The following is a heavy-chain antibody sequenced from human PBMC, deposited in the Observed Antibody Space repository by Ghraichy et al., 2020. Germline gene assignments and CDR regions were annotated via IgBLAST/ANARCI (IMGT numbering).Heavy chain of an antibody. CDR2: NIFNYGRY. J-gene: IGHJ6*02. CDR1: GEAFSSFE. CDR3: AKSPYYEPPIYRVDV. Sequence: SVKVSCRASGEAFSSFEISWVRQAPGQGLEWLGGNIFNYGRYYYTQKFQGRVTITADESTATSYMELSGLTSEDTAIYYCAKSPYYEPPIYRVDVWGQGTMVTVS. D-gene: IGHD3-22*01. V-gene: IGHV1-69*13.